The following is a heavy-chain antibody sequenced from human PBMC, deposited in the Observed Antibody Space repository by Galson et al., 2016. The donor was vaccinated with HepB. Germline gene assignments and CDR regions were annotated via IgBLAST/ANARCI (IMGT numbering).Heavy chain of an antibody. J-gene: IGHJ4*02. Sequence: SLRLSCAASGFTFSRYWMHWVRQAPGQGLVWVSRINCAGSSRNYADSVKGRFTISRDNAESTLSLQMNSLRVEDTALYYCAFSMGGAFDWYDYLDYWGQETLVAFTS. CDR1: GFTFSRYW. CDR3: AFSMGGAFDWYDYLDY. D-gene: IGHD3-9*01. V-gene: IGHV3-74*01. CDR2: INCAGSSR.